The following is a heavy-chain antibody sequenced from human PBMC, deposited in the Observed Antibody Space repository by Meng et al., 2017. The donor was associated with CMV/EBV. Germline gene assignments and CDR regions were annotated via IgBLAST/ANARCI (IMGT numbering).Heavy chain of an antibody. J-gene: IGHJ4*02. D-gene: IGHD3-3*01. CDR1: GYTFTSYD. CDR2: MNPNSGNT. Sequence: ASVKVSCKASGYTFTSYDINWVRQVTGQGLEWMGWMNPNSGNTGYAQKFQGRVTMTRNTSISTAYMELSSLRSEDTAAYYCARGLRIFGVVPSPYYFDYWGQGTLVTVSS. V-gene: IGHV1-8*01. CDR3: ARGLRIFGVVPSPYYFDY.